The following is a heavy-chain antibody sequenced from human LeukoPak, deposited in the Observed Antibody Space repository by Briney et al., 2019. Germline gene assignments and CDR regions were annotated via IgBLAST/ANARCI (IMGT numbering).Heavy chain of an antibody. CDR2: ISWNSGSI. CDR3: VKDIDDFWSGPLDY. CDR1: GFTFDDYA. J-gene: IGHJ4*02. V-gene: IGHV3-9*03. D-gene: IGHD3-3*01. Sequence: GGSLRLSCAASGFTFDDYAMHWVRQAPGKGLEWVSGISWNSGSIGYADSVKGRFTISRDNAKNSLYLQMNSLRAEDMALYYCVKDIDDFWSGPLDYWGQGTLVTVSS.